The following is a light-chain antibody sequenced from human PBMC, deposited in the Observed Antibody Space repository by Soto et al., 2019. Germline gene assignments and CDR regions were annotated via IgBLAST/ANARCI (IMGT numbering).Light chain of an antibody. J-gene: IGKJ2*01. CDR1: QNIRSS. V-gene: IGKV3-15*01. CDR3: QQYDIWPPYT. Sequence: EVVMTQSPASLSASPGERVTLSCRASQNIRSSLAWYQQRPGQAPRLLIYDASTRATGILPRFSGGGSGTEFTVTISSLQSEDFATYYCQQYDIWPPYTFGQGTKVDIK. CDR2: DAS.